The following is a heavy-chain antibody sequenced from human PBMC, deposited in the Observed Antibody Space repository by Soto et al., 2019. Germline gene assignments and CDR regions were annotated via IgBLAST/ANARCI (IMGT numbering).Heavy chain of an antibody. CDR3: ARGSYYYDSSGYYHY. D-gene: IGHD3-22*01. CDR1: GGSISSYC. J-gene: IGHJ4*02. Sequence: PSETLSLTCTVSGGSISSYCWSWIRQPPGKGLEWIGYIYYSGSTYYNPSLKSRVTISVDTSKNQFSLKLSSVTAADTAVYYCARGSYYYDSSGYYHYWGQRTLVTVSS. V-gene: IGHV4-59*08. CDR2: IYYSGST.